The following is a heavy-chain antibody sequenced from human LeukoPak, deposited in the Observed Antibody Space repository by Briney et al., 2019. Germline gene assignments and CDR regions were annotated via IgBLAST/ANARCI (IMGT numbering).Heavy chain of an antibody. Sequence: GGSLRLSCAASGFTFSSYAMSWVRQAPGKGLEWVSAISGSGGSTYYADSVKGRFTISRDNSKNTLYLQMNSLRAEDTAVYYCALLGRELTLEYWGQGTLVTVSS. V-gene: IGHV3-23*01. CDR2: ISGSGGST. J-gene: IGHJ4*02. CDR3: ALLGRELTLEY. D-gene: IGHD1-26*01. CDR1: GFTFSSYA.